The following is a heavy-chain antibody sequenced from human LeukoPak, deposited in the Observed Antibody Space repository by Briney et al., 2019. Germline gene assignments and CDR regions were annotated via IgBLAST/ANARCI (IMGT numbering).Heavy chain of an antibody. CDR2: IDQDGREK. D-gene: IGHD3-9*01. CDR3: ARGRYLDWLPYFFDY. V-gene: IGHV3-7*01. CDR1: GFTFTIYW. Sequence: PGGSLRLSCAASGFTFTIYWMSWVRQAPGKGLEWVANIDQDGREKSFVDSVRGRFSISRDNAKNTLYLQMNSLSVEDTAVYYCARGRYLDWLPYFFDYWGQGTLVTVSS. J-gene: IGHJ4*02.